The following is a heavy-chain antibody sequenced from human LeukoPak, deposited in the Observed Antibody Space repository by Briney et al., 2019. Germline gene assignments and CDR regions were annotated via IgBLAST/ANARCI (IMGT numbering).Heavy chain of an antibody. V-gene: IGHV3-30-3*01. CDR2: ISYDGSNK. D-gene: IGHD3-3*01. CDR1: GFTFSSYA. CDR3: ARDMGRLRFLEWLLTNTTGGFDY. Sequence: PGRSLRLSCAASGFTFSSYAMHWVRQAPGKGLEWVAVISYDGSNKYYADSVKGRFTISRDNSKNTLYLQMNSLRAEDTAVYYCARDMGRLRFLEWLLTNTTGGFDYWGQGTLVTVSS. J-gene: IGHJ4*02.